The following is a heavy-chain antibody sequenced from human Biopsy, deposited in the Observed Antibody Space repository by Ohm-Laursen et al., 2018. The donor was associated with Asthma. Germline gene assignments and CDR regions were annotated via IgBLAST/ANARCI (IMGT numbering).Heavy chain of an antibody. D-gene: IGHD3-16*01. V-gene: IGHV4-61*08. Sequence: TLSLTCRVSGGYTGSSDHHWAWIRQPPGKGLEWIGLSSYSGFRKYNPSLKSRVTISVDTSKNQLSLNLTSVIAADTAVYYCARDQGDSKFDYWGQGILVTVSS. CDR1: GGYTGSSDHH. CDR2: SSYSGFR. J-gene: IGHJ4*02. CDR3: ARDQGDSKFDY.